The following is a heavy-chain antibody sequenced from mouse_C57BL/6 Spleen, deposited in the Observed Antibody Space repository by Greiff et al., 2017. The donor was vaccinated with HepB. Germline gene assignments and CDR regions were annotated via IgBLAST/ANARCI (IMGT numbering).Heavy chain of an antibody. D-gene: IGHD2-1*01. Sequence: EVQLVESEGGLVQPGSSMKLSCTASGFTFSDYYMSWVRQVPEKGLEWVANINYDGSSTYYLDSLKSRFIISRDNAKNILYLQMSSLKSEDTATYYCARERNSYYFDYWGQGTTLTVSS. V-gene: IGHV5-16*01. CDR1: GFTFSDYY. CDR2: INYDGSST. CDR3: ARERNSYYFDY. J-gene: IGHJ2*01.